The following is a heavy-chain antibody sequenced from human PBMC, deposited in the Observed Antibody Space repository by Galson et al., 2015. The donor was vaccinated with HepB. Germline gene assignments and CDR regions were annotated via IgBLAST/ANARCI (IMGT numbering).Heavy chain of an antibody. V-gene: IGHV3-30*18. Sequence: SLRLSCAVSGFTFSNYAIHWVRQAPGKGLEWVALISDDGINKYYADSVKGRFTISRDNSKNTLYLQMNSLRAEDTAVYYCAKDGVGYSSSRYYFMDVWGKGTTVTVSS. J-gene: IGHJ6*03. D-gene: IGHD6-6*01. CDR1: GFTFSNYA. CDR3: AKDGVGYSSSRYYFMDV. CDR2: ISDDGINK.